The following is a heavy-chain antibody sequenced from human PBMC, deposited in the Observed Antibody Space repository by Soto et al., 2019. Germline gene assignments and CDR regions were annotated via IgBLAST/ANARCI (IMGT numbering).Heavy chain of an antibody. D-gene: IGHD6-13*01. CDR1: GYTFTSYY. CDR2: INPSGGST. Sequence: QVQLVQSGAEVKKPGASVKVSCKASGYTFTSYYMHWVRQAPGQGLEWMGIINPSGGSTSYAQKFQGRVTRTRETSTSTHYMDLSSLRSEDTAVYYCARVSSWSCFDYWGQGTLVTVSS. J-gene: IGHJ4*02. CDR3: ARVSSWSCFDY. V-gene: IGHV1-46*01.